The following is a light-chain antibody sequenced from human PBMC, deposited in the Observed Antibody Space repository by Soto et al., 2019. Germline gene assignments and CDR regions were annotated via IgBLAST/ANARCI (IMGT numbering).Light chain of an antibody. CDR2: DAS. V-gene: IGKV1-33*01. CDR1: QNLHNY. CDR3: QQYENLPT. Sequence: DIQMTQPQSSLSASVVDRVTITCQASQNLHNYLNWCTPKPGRAPKRLIYDASNLEAGVPSRFRGGGSGTDFTFTISRLQPEDIATDYCQQYENLPTVGQGTRLEIK. J-gene: IGKJ5*01.